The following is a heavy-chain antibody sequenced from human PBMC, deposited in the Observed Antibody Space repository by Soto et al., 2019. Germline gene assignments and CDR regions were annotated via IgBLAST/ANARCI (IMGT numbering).Heavy chain of an antibody. V-gene: IGHV4-61*01. J-gene: IGHJ4*02. D-gene: IGHD1-26*01. CDR1: GGSVSSGSYY. CDR2: IYYSGST. Sequence: QVQLQESGPGLVKPSETLSLTCTVSGGSVSSGSYYWSWIRQPPGKGLEWIGYIYYSGSTNYNPSLQGRVTISVDTSKNQFSLKLSSVTAADTAVYYCATNWGSYYDRVDYWGQGTLVTVSA. CDR3: ATNWGSYYDRVDY.